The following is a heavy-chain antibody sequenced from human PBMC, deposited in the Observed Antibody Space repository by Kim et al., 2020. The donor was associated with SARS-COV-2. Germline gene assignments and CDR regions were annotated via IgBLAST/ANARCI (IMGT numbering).Heavy chain of an antibody. V-gene: IGHV3-48*03. CDR1: GFTFSSYE. CDR2: ISSSGSTI. Sequence: GGSLRLSCAASGFTFSSYEMNWVRQAPGKGLEWVSYISSSGSTIYYADSVKGRFTISRDNAKNSLYLQMNSLRAEDTAVYYCARDTRSVGEWELLDYYYYMDVWGKGTTVTVSS. J-gene: IGHJ6*03. D-gene: IGHD1-26*01. CDR3: ARDTRSVGEWELLDYYYYMDV.